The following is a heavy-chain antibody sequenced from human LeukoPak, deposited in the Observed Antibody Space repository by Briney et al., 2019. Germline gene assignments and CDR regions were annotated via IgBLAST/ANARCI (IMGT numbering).Heavy chain of an antibody. CDR2: MNPNSGNT. Sequence: ASVTVSCTASGYTFTSYDINWVRQAPGQGLEWMGWMNPNSGNTGYAQKFQGRVTITRNTSISTAYMELSSLRSEDTAVYYCARAGGPAVTTYYFDYWGQGTLVTVSS. J-gene: IGHJ4*02. D-gene: IGHD4-17*01. CDR3: ARAGGPAVTTYYFDY. V-gene: IGHV1-8*03. CDR1: GYTFTSYD.